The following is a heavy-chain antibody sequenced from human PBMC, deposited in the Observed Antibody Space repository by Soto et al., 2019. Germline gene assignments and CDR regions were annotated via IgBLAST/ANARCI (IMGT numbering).Heavy chain of an antibody. CDR2: IYYSGST. V-gene: IGHV4-59*01. CDR3: ARWGRQFDY. D-gene: IGHD7-27*01. CDR1: GGSISSYY. Sequence: SSETLSLTCTVSGGSISSYYWSWIRQPPGKGLEWIGYIYYSGSTNYNPSLKSRVTISVDTSKNQFSLKLSSVTAADTAVYYCARWGRQFDYWGQGTLVTVSS. J-gene: IGHJ4*02.